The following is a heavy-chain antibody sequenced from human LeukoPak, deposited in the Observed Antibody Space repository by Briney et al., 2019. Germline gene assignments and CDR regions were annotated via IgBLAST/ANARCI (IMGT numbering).Heavy chain of an antibody. Sequence: PGRSLRLSCAASGFTFDDYAMHWVRQAPGKGLEWVSGISWNSGRIGYADSVKGRFTISRDNAKNSLYLQMNSLRAEDTAVYYCARTPVLRWFGGAFDIWGQGTMVTVTS. CDR2: ISWNSGRI. D-gene: IGHD3-10*01. J-gene: IGHJ3*02. V-gene: IGHV3-9*01. CDR1: GFTFDDYA. CDR3: ARTPVLRWFGGAFDI.